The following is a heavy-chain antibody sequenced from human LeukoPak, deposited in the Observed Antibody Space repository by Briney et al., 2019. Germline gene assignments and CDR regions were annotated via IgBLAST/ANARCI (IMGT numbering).Heavy chain of an antibody. D-gene: IGHD1-26*01. CDR2: INEEGTET. Sequence: GGPLRLSCAASSFNYSNYWMTWLPQAPGKGLEWVASINEEGTETYYVDSVKGRFTISRDNAKNSLSLQMNSLGAEDTAVYYCARAEWQLPAEIDYWGQGTLVTVSS. CDR3: ARAEWQLPAEIDY. J-gene: IGHJ4*02. V-gene: IGHV3-7*01. CDR1: SFNYSNYW.